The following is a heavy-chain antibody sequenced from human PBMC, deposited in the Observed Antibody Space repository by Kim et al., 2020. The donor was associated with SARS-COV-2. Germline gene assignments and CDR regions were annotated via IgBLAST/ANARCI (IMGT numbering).Heavy chain of an antibody. CDR1: GGSFSGYY. V-gene: IGHV4-34*01. CDR3: ARGGITNFGVVPFDY. J-gene: IGHJ4*02. Sequence: SETLSLTCAVYGGSFSGYYWSWIRQPPGKGLEWIGEINHSGSTNYNPSLKSRVTISVDTSKNQFSLKLSSVTAADTAVYYCARGGITNFGVVPFDYWGQG. D-gene: IGHD3-3*01. CDR2: INHSGST.